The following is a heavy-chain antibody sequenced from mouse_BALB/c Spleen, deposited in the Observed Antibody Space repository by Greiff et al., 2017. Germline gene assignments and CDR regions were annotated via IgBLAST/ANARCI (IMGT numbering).Heavy chain of an antibody. D-gene: IGHD2-2*01. J-gene: IGHJ1*01. CDR1: GYAFTNYL. CDR3: ARGGYDVLHWYFDV. V-gene: IGHV1-54*01. Sequence: QVQLQQSGAELVRPGTSVKVSCKASGYAFTNYLIEWVKQRPGQGLEWIGVINPGSGGTNYNEKFKGKATLTADKSSSTAYMQLSSLTSDDSAVYFCARGGYDVLHWYFDVWGAGTTVTVSS. CDR2: INPGSGGT.